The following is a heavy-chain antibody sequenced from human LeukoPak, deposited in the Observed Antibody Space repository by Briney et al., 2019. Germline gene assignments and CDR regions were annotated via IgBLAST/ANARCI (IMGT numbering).Heavy chain of an antibody. D-gene: IGHD6-13*01. V-gene: IGHV3-53*01. CDR1: GFTVRNTY. Sequence: GGSLRLSCAASGFTVRNTYMSWVRQAPGKGREWVSVIYSGGSTHYADSVKGRFTISRDNAKNSLYLQMNSLRAEDTAVYYCARGAKDSWMDYWGQGTLVTVSS. CDR2: IYSGGST. J-gene: IGHJ4*02. CDR3: ARGAKDSWMDY.